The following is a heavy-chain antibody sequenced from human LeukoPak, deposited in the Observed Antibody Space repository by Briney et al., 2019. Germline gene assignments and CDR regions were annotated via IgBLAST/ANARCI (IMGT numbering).Heavy chain of an antibody. CDR1: GFTFSGSA. J-gene: IGHJ4*02. V-gene: IGHV3-73*01. Sequence: PGGSLRLSCAASGFTFSGSAMHWVRQASGKGLEWVGRIRSKANSYATAYAASVKGRFTISRDDSKNTAYLQMNSLKTEDTAVYYCAKVPYYYDSSGYYHRLYYFDYWGQGTLVTVSS. D-gene: IGHD3-22*01. CDR2: IRSKANSYAT. CDR3: AKVPYYYDSSGYYHRLYYFDY.